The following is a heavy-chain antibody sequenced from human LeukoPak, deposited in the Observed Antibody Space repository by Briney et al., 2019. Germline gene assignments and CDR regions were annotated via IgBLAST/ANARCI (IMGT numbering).Heavy chain of an antibody. CDR3: TGTNSTPPLRSRVTISVDPSRNRFPLNWSSLTPAAPVVYSCARAPAHYLPNRTGYSA. V-gene: IGHV4-59*01. J-gene: IGHJ5*02. D-gene: IGHD1-1*01. Sequence: SAIPPPTCADAGGSISSYYWCLLRPPPGKGLGSVGYIYYGGTTNYNPSINSRVTISVESSKNQSLLKLSSVTAAATAVYYGTGTNSTPPLRSRVTISVDPSRNRFPLNWSSLTPAAPVVYSCARAPAHYLPNRTGYSACGPKTLVTVSS. CDR1: GGSISSYY. CDR2: IYYGGTT.